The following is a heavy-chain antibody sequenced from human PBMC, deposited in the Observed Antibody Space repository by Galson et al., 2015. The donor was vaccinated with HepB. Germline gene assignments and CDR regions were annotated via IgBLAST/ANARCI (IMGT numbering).Heavy chain of an antibody. D-gene: IGHD2-15*01. CDR3: TTALPYCSGGSCYGADDAFDI. J-gene: IGHJ3*02. CDR2: IKSKTDGGTT. CDR1: GFTFSNAW. V-gene: IGHV3-15*01. Sequence: SLRLSCAASGFTFSNAWMSWIRQAPGKGLEWVGRIKSKTDGGTTDYAAPVKGRFTISRDDSKNTLYLQMNSLKTEDTAVYYCTTALPYCSGGSCYGADDAFDIWGQGTMVTVSS.